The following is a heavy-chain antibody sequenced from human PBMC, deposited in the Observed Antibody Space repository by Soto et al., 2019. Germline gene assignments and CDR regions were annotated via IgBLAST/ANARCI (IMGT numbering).Heavy chain of an antibody. CDR2: VYSAGNT. CDR1: GFTVSSNY. Sequence: EVQLVESGGGLIQPGGSLRLSCAASGFTVSSNYMGWVRQAPGKGLEYVSVVYSAGNTYYADSVKGRFTISRDSSENTLFLQMNSLRAEDTAVYFCARAVGLSGGWAEYFQHWGQGTLVTVSS. D-gene: IGHD6-19*01. J-gene: IGHJ1*01. V-gene: IGHV3-53*01. CDR3: ARAVGLSGGWAEYFQH.